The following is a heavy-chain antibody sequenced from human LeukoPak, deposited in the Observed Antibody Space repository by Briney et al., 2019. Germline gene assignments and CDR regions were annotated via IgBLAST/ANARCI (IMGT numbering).Heavy chain of an antibody. CDR1: GFTVGSNT. CDR3: ARGGSYFDISGYYFY. D-gene: IGHD3-22*01. J-gene: IGHJ4*02. CDR2: IYSGGST. V-gene: IGHV3-66*01. Sequence: GGSLRLSCAASGFTVGSNTMSWVRQAPGKGLDGVSIIYSGGSTSYADSVKGRFTISRDNSKNTLYLQMNSLRTEDTAVYYCARGGSYFDISGYYFYWGQGTLVTVSS.